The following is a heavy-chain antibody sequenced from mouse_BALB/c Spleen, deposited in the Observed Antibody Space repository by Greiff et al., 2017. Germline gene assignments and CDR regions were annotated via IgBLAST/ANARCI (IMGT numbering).Heavy chain of an antibody. CDR1: GYTFTDYY. Sequence: QVQLQQSGAELARPGASVKLSCKASGYTFTDYYINWVKQRTGQGLEWIGEIYPGSGNTYYNEKFKGKATLTADKSSSTAYMQLSSLTSEDSAVYGCARGSSGYYYWGQGTTLTVSS. V-gene: IGHV1-77*01. J-gene: IGHJ2*01. D-gene: IGHD3-1*01. CDR2: IYPGSGNT. CDR3: ARGSSGYYY.